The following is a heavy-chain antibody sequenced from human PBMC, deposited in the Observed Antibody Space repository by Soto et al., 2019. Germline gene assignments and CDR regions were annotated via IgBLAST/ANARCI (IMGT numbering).Heavy chain of an antibody. V-gene: IGHV3-23*01. Sequence: GGSLRLSCAASGFTFSSYAMSWVRQAPGKGLEWVSAISGSGGSTYYADSVKGRFTISRDNSKNTLYLQMNSLRAEDTAVYYCAKDNTMIVVVHYYFDYWGQGTLVTVSS. CDR3: AKDNTMIVVVHYYFDY. J-gene: IGHJ4*02. CDR2: ISGSGGST. CDR1: GFTFSSYA. D-gene: IGHD3-22*01.